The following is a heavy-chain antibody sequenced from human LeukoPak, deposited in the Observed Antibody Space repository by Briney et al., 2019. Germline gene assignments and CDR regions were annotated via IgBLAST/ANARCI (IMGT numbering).Heavy chain of an antibody. CDR3: ARHPSGSSFDY. Sequence: SETLSLTCTVSGASISSSSYYWGWIRQPTGKGLEWIATIHYSGSTYHNPSLKSRVTMSVDTSKNQFSLKLSSVTAADTAVYYCARHPSGSSFDYWGQGTLVTVSS. D-gene: IGHD3-22*01. CDR2: IHYSGST. CDR1: GASISSSSYY. V-gene: IGHV4-39*01. J-gene: IGHJ4*02.